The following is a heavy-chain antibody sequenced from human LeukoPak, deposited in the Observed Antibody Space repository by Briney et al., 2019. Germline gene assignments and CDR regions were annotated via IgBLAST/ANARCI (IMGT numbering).Heavy chain of an antibody. CDR3: ARFGSGWWYNDY. V-gene: IGHV4-59*11. D-gene: IGHD6-19*01. CDR2: IHFGGST. CDR1: GDYINSHY. J-gene: IGHJ4*02. Sequence: TSETLSLTCSVSGDYINSHYWTWIRQSSGRGLEWLGYIHFGGSTKYNPSLNSRVTISIDTSKNQFSLKLSSVTAADTAVYYCARFGSGWWYNDYWGQGTLVTVSS.